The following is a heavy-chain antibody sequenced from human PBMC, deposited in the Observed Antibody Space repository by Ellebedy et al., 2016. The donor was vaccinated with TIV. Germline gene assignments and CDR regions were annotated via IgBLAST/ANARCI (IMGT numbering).Heavy chain of an antibody. CDR2: IDPSDSYT. J-gene: IGHJ5*02. V-gene: IGHV5-10-1*01. D-gene: IGHD2-2*01. CDR1: GYSFTSYW. CDR3: ARHRHIVVVPAASNWFDP. Sequence: GESLKISCKGSGYSFTSYWISSVRQMPGKGLEWMGRIDPSDSYTNYSPSFQGHVTISADKSISTAYLQWSSLRASDTAMYYCARHRHIVVVPAASNWFDPWGQGTLVTVSS.